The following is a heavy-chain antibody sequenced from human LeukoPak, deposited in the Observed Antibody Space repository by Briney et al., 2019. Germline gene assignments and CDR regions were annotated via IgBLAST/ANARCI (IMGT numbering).Heavy chain of an antibody. D-gene: IGHD1-26*01. J-gene: IGHJ4*02. CDR2: INRYGSTT. V-gene: IGHV3-74*01. CDR1: GFTFSSEW. Sequence: GGALRLSCAASGFTFSSEWRHWVRQARGKVVVWVSRINRYGSTTKYADYVRGRFTISRDNAKNTLYLQMHSLGAEDTAVYYCARDSYYSFDYWGQGTLVTVSS. CDR3: ARDSYYSFDY.